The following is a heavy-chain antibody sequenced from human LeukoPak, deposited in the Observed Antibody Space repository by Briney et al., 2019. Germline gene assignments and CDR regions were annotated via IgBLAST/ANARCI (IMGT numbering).Heavy chain of an antibody. CDR1: GYAFDTSG. CDR2: TNDHGTNI. J-gene: IGHJ6*03. V-gene: IGHV1-18*01. D-gene: IGHD1-26*01. Sequence: GASVKVSCTASGYAFDTSGITWLRQAPGQGLEWMGWTNDHGTNIKYAQNVQDRVSMTTFTSTNTAFLELKNLTSDDTAVYFCARAVIVGTPSNYYYYMDVWGNGTAVIVSS. CDR3: ARAVIVGTPSNYYYYMDV.